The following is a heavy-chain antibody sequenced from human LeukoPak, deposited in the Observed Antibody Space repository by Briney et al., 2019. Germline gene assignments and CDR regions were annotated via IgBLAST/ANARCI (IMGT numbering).Heavy chain of an antibody. J-gene: IGHJ4*02. V-gene: IGHV3-9*01. CDR2: ISWNSGSI. D-gene: IGHD6-19*01. CDR3: AKDMLPYSSGWCDY. Sequence: GGSLRLSCAASGFTFDDYAMHWVRQAPGKDLEWVSGISWNSGSIGYADSVKGRFTISRDNAKNSLYLQMNSLRAEDTALYYCAKDMLPYSSGWCDYWGQGTLVTVSS. CDR1: GFTFDDYA.